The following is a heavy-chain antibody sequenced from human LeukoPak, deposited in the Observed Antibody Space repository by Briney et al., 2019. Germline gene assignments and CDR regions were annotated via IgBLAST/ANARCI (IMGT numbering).Heavy chain of an antibody. CDR2: IYPGGSDT. CDR3: ARQATSDCSGGSCYDPGFDP. Sequence: GESLKISCKGSGYSFTSYWIGWVRQMPGKGLEWMGIIYPGGSDTRYSPSFQGQVTISADKSISTAYLQWSSLKASDTAMYYCARQATSDCSGGSCYDPGFDPWGQGTLVTVSS. CDR1: GYSFTSYW. V-gene: IGHV5-51*01. J-gene: IGHJ5*02. D-gene: IGHD2-15*01.